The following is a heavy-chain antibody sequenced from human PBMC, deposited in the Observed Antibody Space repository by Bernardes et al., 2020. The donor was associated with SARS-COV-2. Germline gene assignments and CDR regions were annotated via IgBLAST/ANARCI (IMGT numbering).Heavy chain of an antibody. D-gene: IGHD3-16*01. V-gene: IGHV3-30*04. CDR1: GFTFSIYS. J-gene: IGHJ4*02. Sequence: GGSLRLSCAASGFTFSIYSMYWVRQAPGKGLEWVAVISYDGNDKSYAESVKGRFTISRDNSKNTLYLQMNSLKVEDTAVYYCAADSTTIWGEPESDYWGQGALVTVPS. CDR3: AADSTTIWGEPESDY. CDR2: ISYDGNDK.